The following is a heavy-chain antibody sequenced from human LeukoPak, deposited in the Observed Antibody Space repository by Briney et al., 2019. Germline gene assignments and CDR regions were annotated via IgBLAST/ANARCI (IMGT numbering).Heavy chain of an antibody. Sequence: KTSETLSLTCTVSGVSISSYFWSWIRQPPGKGLEWIGHVPYSGSTKKPSLKLRLTISFDTPKNPFPLKLLSEPPPDTAVYYCAGVLTGLRLFDYWGQGTLVTVSS. CDR3: AGVLTGLRLFDY. CDR1: GVSISSYF. CDR2: VPYSGST. V-gene: IGHV4-59*01. D-gene: IGHD3-9*01. J-gene: IGHJ4*02.